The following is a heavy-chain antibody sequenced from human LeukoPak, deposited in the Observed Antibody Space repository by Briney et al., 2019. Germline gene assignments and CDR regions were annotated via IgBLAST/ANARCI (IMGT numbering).Heavy chain of an antibody. D-gene: IGHD3-3*01. CDR1: GYSMSSGYY. CDR3: ARCNRASDFWSGYLDVYFDY. V-gene: IGHV4-38-2*02. Sequence: ASETLSLTCSVSGYSMSSGYYWGWIRQPPERGLEWIGSMYHTGSTYYNPSLKSRVNISVDTSKNQFSLKLSSVTAADTAVYYCARCNRASDFWSGYLDVYFDYWGQGTLVTVSS. J-gene: IGHJ4*02. CDR2: MYHTGST.